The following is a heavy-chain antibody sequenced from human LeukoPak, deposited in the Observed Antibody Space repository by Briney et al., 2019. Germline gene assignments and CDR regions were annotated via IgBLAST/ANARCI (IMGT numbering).Heavy chain of an antibody. CDR3: ARSPSRGWYALDY. V-gene: IGHV1-8*01. Sequence: ASVKVSCKASVYTFTSYDINWVRQATGQGLEWMGWMNPNSGNTGYAQKFQDRVTMTRNTSISTAYMELSSLRSEDTAAYYCARSPSRGWYALDYWGQGTLVTVSS. CDR1: VYTFTSYD. J-gene: IGHJ4*02. CDR2: MNPNSGNT. D-gene: IGHD6-19*01.